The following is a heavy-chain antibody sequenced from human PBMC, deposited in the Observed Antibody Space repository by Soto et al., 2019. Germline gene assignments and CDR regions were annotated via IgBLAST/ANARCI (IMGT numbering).Heavy chain of an antibody. D-gene: IGHD2-15*01. Sequence: QVQLVQSGAEVKKPGSSVKVSCKASGGTFGNYAISWVRQAPGQGLEWMGRIIPILGIANYAQKFQGRVTITADKSTSTAFMELSSLRSEDTAVYYCATCSGGSCYSCADYCGQGTLVTVSS. CDR1: GGTFGNYA. CDR3: ATCSGGSCYSCADY. CDR2: IIPILGIA. V-gene: IGHV1-69*02. J-gene: IGHJ4*02.